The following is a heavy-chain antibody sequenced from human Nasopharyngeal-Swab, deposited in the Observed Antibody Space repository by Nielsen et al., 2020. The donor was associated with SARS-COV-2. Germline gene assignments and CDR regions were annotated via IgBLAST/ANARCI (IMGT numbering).Heavy chain of an antibody. CDR3: ARRRYYDSSGYYHKSAFDI. Sequence: GESLKISCKGSGYSFTSYWIGWVRQMPGKGLEWMGIIYPGDSDTRYSPSFQGQVTISADKSTSTAYLQWSSLKASDTAMYYCARRRYYDSSGYYHKSAFDIWGQGTMVTVSS. J-gene: IGHJ3*02. CDR1: GYSFTSYW. D-gene: IGHD3-22*01. CDR2: IYPGDSDT. V-gene: IGHV5-51*01.